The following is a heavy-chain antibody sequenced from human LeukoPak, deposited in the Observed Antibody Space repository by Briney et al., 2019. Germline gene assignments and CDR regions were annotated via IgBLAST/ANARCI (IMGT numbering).Heavy chain of an antibody. J-gene: IGHJ4*02. D-gene: IGHD5-18*01. V-gene: IGHV1-69*01. CDR1: GGTFSSYA. CDR2: IIPIFGTA. Sequence: GASVKVSCKASGGTFSSYAISWVRQAPGQGLEWMGGIIPIFGTANYAQKFQGRVTITADESTSTAYMELSSLRSEDTAVYYCASRGSTAMVTYYFDDWGQGTLVTVSS. CDR3: ASRGSTAMVTYYFDD.